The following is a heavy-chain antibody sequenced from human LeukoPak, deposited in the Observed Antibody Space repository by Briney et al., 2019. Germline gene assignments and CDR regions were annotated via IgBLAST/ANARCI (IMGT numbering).Heavy chain of an antibody. CDR3: ARESTSGWYNGIDY. D-gene: IGHD6-13*01. CDR2: IYFSGST. V-gene: IGHV4-39*07. J-gene: IGHJ4*02. CDR1: GDSIISGSYH. Sequence: PSETLSLTCIVSGDSIISGSYHWAWIRQPPGKGLEWIGNIYFSGSTYYNPSLKSRLTISIDTSKNQFSLKLTSVTAADTAVYYCARESTSGWYNGIDYWGRGTLVTVSS.